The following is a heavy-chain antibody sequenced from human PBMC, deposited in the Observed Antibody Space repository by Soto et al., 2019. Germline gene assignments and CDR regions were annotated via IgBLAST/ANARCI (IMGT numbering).Heavy chain of an antibody. CDR1: GFTFSSYG. D-gene: IGHD6-13*01. V-gene: IGHV3-33*01. CDR2: TWFDGKNQ. J-gene: IGHJ4*02. CDR3: ARDSAAAVGMRFFEY. Sequence: QVQLVESGGGVVQPGTSLRLSCATSGFTFSSYGMHWVRQAPGKGLEWVSVTWFDGKNQYYADSVKGRFTISRDNSKDTVFLQMNSLRAEDMAVYYCARDSAAAVGMRFFEYWGQGTLVTVSS.